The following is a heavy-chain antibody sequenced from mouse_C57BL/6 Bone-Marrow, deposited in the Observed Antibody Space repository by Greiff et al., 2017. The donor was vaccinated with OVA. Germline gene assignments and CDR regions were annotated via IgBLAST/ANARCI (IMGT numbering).Heavy chain of an antibody. CDR3: ARPGDGYAWFAY. CDR1: GFTFSDYG. CDR2: ISSGSSTI. V-gene: IGHV5-17*01. Sequence: DVQLQESGGGLVKPGGSLKLSCAASGFTFSDYGMHWVRQAPEKGLEWVAYISSGSSTIYYADTVKGRFTISRDNAKNTLFLQMTSLRSEDTAMYYCARPGDGYAWFAYWGQGTLVTVSA. J-gene: IGHJ3*01. D-gene: IGHD2-2*01.